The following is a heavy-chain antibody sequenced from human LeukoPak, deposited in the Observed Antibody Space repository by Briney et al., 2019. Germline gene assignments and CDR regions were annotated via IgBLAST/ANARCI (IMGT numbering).Heavy chain of an antibody. V-gene: IGHV4-34*01. Sequence: SETLSLTCAVYGGSFTGYYWSWIRQPPGKGLEWIGEINHSGSTYYTPSLKSRATISVDTSKNQFSLKLSSVTAADTGVYYCARGPSSGWYHLWGQGTRVTVSS. CDR1: GGSFTGYY. D-gene: IGHD6-19*01. J-gene: IGHJ5*02. CDR2: INHSGST. CDR3: ARGPSSGWYHL.